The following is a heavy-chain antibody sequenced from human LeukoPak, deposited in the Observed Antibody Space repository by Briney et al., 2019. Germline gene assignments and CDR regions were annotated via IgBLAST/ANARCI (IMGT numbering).Heavy chain of an antibody. CDR3: AIPAGYSSSWYLGY. CDR1: GGTFSSYA. CDR2: IIPIFGTA. Sequence: ASVKVSCKASGGTFSSYAISWVRQAPGQGLEWMGGIIPIFGTANYAQKFQGRVTITADESTSTAYMELSSLRSEDTAVYYCAIPAGYSSSWYLGYWGQGTLVTVSS. V-gene: IGHV1-69*13. D-gene: IGHD6-13*01. J-gene: IGHJ4*02.